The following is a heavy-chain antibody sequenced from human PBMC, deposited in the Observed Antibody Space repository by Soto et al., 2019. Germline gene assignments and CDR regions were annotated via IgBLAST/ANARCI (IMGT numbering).Heavy chain of an antibody. Sequence: HPGGSLRLSCAASGFTFSSYAMSWVRQAPGKGLEWVSAISGSGGSTYYADSVKGRFTISRDNSKNTLYLQMNSLRAEDTAVYYCAKDRCSGGSCYPPLYYFDYWGQGTLVTVSS. CDR1: GFTFSSYA. CDR3: AKDRCSGGSCYPPLYYFDY. J-gene: IGHJ4*02. V-gene: IGHV3-23*01. CDR2: ISGSGGST. D-gene: IGHD2-15*01.